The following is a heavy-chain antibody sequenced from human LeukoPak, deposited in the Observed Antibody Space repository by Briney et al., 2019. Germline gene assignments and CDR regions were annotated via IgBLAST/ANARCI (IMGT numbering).Heavy chain of an antibody. Sequence: SVKVSCKASGGTFSSTTINWVRQAPGQGLEWMGGITPIFRTPNYAQKFQGRVTITAVESMSTAYMELSSLRSEDTAVYYCARGWLAETTVVTPYNYWGQGTLVTVSS. CDR3: ARGWLAETTVVTPYNY. D-gene: IGHD2-21*02. J-gene: IGHJ4*02. V-gene: IGHV1-69*13. CDR2: ITPIFRTP. CDR1: GGTFSSTT.